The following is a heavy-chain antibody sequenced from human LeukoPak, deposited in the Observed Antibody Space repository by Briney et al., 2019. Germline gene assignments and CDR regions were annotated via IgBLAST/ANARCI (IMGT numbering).Heavy chain of an antibody. CDR1: GFTFSDYY. D-gene: IGHD5-12*01. CDR2: ISSSGSTI. J-gene: IGHJ4*02. V-gene: IGHV3-11*01. Sequence: PGGSLRLSCAASGFTFSDYYMSWIRQAPGKGLEWVSYISSSGSTIYYADSVKGRFTISRDNAKNSLYLQMNSLRAEDTAVYYCARDGGIIYSGYDGEVYFDYRGQGTLVTVSS. CDR3: ARDGGIIYSGYDGEVYFDY.